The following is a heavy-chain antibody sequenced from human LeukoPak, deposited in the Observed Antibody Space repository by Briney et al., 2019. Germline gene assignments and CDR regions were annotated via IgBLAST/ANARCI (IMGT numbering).Heavy chain of an antibody. CDR1: GFTSSSYG. D-gene: IGHD4-23*01. J-gene: IGHJ4*02. V-gene: IGHV3-23*01. Sequence: GGSLRLSCAASGFTSSSYGMSWVRQAPGKGLEWVSGISGRGDNTFYADSVKGRFTISRDNSKNTLRLQMNSLRDEDTAVYYCAKRVQGNTGPFHCWGQGTLASVSS. CDR3: AKRVQGNTGPFHC. CDR2: ISGRGDNT.